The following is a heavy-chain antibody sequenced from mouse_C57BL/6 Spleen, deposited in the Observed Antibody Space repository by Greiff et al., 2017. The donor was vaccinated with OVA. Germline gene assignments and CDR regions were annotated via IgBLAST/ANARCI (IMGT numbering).Heavy chain of an antibody. Sequence: QVQLQQSGAELVKPGASVKISCKASGYAFSSYWMNWVKQRPGKGLEWIGQIYPGDGDTNYNGKFKGKATLTADKSSSTAYMQLSGLTSEDSAVYICARRVRDGYYSYWYVDVWGTGTTVTVSS. D-gene: IGHD2-3*01. CDR2: IYPGDGDT. V-gene: IGHV1-80*01. CDR3: ARRVRDGYYSYWYVDV. J-gene: IGHJ1*03. CDR1: GYAFSSYW.